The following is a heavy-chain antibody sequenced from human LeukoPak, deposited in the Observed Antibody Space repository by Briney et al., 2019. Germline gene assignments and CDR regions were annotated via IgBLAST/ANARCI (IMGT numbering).Heavy chain of an antibody. CDR1: GGTFNNFG. CDR2: VSPIFGAA. V-gene: IGHV1-69*13. Sequence: WASVKVSCKASGGTFNNFGINWVRQAPGQGLDWMGGVSPIFGAANYAQRFQGRITITADESTNTAFMEMSSLRSEDTAVYYCATLRLGQLSFDFWGQGTLVTVSS. CDR3: ATLRLGQLSFDF. D-gene: IGHD3-16*02. J-gene: IGHJ4*02.